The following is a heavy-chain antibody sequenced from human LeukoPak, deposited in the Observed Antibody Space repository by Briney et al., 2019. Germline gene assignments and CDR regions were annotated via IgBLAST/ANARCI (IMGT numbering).Heavy chain of an antibody. Sequence: PMASVKVSCKASGYTFTSYGISWVRQAPGQGLEWMGWISAYNGNTNYAQKLQGRVTMTTDTSTSTAYMEPRSLRSDDTAVYYCARDESWVTIFGVVNPSDYYGMDVWGQGTTVTVSS. CDR1: GYTFTSYG. CDR3: ARDESWVTIFGVVNPSDYYGMDV. D-gene: IGHD3-3*01. V-gene: IGHV1-18*01. J-gene: IGHJ6*02. CDR2: ISAYNGNT.